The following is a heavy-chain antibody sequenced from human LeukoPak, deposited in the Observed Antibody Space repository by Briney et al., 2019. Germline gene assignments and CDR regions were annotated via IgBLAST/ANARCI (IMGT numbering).Heavy chain of an antibody. CDR2: VSGSGGRT. Sequence: PGGSLRLSCAASGFTFNNYAMSWVRQAPGKGLEWVSGVSGSGGRTNYVDSVKGRFTTSRDNSKNTVHLQLESLRVEDTAVYYCAKGSRYNSGLLHYMDVWGKGTTVTVSS. J-gene: IGHJ6*03. V-gene: IGHV3-23*01. CDR3: AKGSRYNSGLLHYMDV. CDR1: GFTFNNYA. D-gene: IGHD5-12*01.